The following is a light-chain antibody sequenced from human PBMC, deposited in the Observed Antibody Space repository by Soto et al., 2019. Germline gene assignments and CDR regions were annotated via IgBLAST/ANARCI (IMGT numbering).Light chain of an antibody. CDR2: WAS. CDR3: QQYYNTRIN. J-gene: IGKJ3*01. Sequence: DIVMTQSPDSLAVSLGETATINCKSSQSVLYSSNNKNYLAWYQQKPGQPPKLLIYWASTRESGVPDRFSGSGSGTDFTLTISSLQAEDVAVYYDQQYYNTRINFSRGTKVDIK. CDR1: QSVLYSSNNKNY. V-gene: IGKV4-1*01.